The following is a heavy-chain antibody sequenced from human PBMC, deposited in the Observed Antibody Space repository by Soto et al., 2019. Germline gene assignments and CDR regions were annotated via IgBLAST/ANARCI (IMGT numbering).Heavy chain of an antibody. Sequence: QVYLVESGGGVVQPGTSLRLSCAASGFTFTDYGMHWVRQAPGKGLEWVAVISYDGGNKYYADSVKGGFTISRDNSKSTRSLQMGSLRPKDTAVYHCAEEYRDTLRVVAPWGQGTTVTVSS. CDR3: AEEYRDTLRVVAP. CDR1: GFTFTDYG. V-gene: IGHV3-30*18. CDR2: ISYDGGNK. J-gene: IGHJ6*02. D-gene: IGHD4-17*01.